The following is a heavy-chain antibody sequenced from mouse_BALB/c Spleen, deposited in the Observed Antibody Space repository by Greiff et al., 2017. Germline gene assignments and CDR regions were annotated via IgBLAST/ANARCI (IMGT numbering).Heavy chain of an antibody. V-gene: IGHV1-82*01. Sequence: VQLQQSGPELVKPGASVKISCKASGYAFSSSWMNWVKQRPGQGLEWIGRIYPGDGDTNYNGKFKGKATLTADKSSSTAYMPLSSLTSVDSAVYFCARSDYAYAMDYWGQGTSVTVSS. D-gene: IGHD1-1*01. CDR2: IYPGDGDT. CDR3: ARSDYAYAMDY. J-gene: IGHJ4*01. CDR1: GYAFSSSW.